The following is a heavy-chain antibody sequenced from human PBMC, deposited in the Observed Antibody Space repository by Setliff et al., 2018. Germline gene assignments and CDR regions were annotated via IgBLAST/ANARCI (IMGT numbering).Heavy chain of an antibody. D-gene: IGHD2-2*01. CDR3: ARVDCSSTSCYAGIYYYYMDV. J-gene: IGHJ6*03. CDR2: IIPILGIA. V-gene: IGHV1-69*10. CDR1: GGTFSSYA. Sequence: ASVKVSCKASGGTFSSYAISWVRQAPGQGLEWMGGIIPILGIANCAQKFQGRVTITADKSTSTAYMELSSLRSEDTAVYYCARVDCSSTSCYAGIYYYYMDVWGKGTTVTVSS.